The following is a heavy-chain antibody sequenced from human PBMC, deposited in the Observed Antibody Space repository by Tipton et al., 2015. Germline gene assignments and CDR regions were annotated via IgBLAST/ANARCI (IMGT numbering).Heavy chain of an antibody. Sequence: TLSLTCAVYGGSFSGYYWSWIRQTPGEGLEWIGEINDSGSTNYNPSLKTRVTISGDTSKNQFSLELNSVTAADTAVYYCAREAYSSSGLIFDYWGQGTLVTVSS. J-gene: IGHJ4*02. CDR2: INDSGST. V-gene: IGHV4-34*01. CDR1: GGSFSGYY. CDR3: AREAYSSSGLIFDY. D-gene: IGHD6-6*01.